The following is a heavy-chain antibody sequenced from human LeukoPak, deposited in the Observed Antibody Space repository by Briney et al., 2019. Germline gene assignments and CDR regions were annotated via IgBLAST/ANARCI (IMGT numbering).Heavy chain of an antibody. CDR2: ISAYNGNT. J-gene: IGHJ6*03. CDR3: ARVFIEEDIVVVPAARDYYYYYMDV. CDR1: GYTFTSYG. D-gene: IGHD2-2*01. Sequence: ASVKVSCKASGYTFTSYGISWVRQAPGQGLEWMGWISAYNGNTNYAQKLQGRVTMTTDTSTSTAYMELRSLGSDDTAVYYCARVFIEEDIVVVPAARDYYYYYMDVWGKGTTVTISS. V-gene: IGHV1-18*01.